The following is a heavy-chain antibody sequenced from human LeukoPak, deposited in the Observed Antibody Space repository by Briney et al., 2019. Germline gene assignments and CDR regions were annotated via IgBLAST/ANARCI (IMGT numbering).Heavy chain of an antibody. V-gene: IGHV3-33*01. CDR2: IWYDGSNK. CDR3: ARGLTAGPTYYYGSESYWDY. CDR1: GFTFSSYG. Sequence: GRSLRLSCAASGFTFSSYGMHWVRQAPGKGLEWVAVIWYDGSNKYYADSVKGRFTISRDNSKNTLYLQMNSLRAEDTAVYYCARGLTAGPTYYYGSESYWDYWGQGTLVTVSS. D-gene: IGHD3-10*01. J-gene: IGHJ4*02.